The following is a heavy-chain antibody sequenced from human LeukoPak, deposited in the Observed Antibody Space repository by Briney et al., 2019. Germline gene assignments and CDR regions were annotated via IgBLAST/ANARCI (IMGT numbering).Heavy chain of an antibody. J-gene: IGHJ4*02. CDR2: IKQDGGQI. CDR3: ARLGARQMLEY. Sequence: GGSLRLSCAASGFTFNNGPMSWVRQAPGKGLEWVANIKQDGGQIYYLESVKGRFTVSRDNAKNSLYLQMNSLRAEDTAVYYCARLGARQMLEYWGQGTLVTVSS. V-gene: IGHV3-7*01. D-gene: IGHD4-17*01. CDR1: GFTFNNGP.